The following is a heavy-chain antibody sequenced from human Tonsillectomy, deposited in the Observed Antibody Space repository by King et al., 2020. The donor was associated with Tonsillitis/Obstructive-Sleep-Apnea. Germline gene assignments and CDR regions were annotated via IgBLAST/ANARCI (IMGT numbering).Heavy chain of an antibody. CDR1: GFTFSDSA. CDR3: ARSGGNYIDY. D-gene: IGHD2-15*01. CDR2: IRSKAHSYAT. Sequence: VQLVESGGGLVQPGGSLKLSCAASGFTFSDSALHWVRQASGKGLEWVGRIRSKAHSYATAYAASVKGRFTISRDDSKNTAYLQMNSLKTEDTAVYYCARSGGNYIDYWGQGTLVTVSS. V-gene: IGHV3-73*02. J-gene: IGHJ4*02.